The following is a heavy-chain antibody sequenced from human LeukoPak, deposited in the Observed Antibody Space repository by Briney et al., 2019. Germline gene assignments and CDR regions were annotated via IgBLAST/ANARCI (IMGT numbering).Heavy chain of an antibody. CDR3: AKALRTIFGVVIFAEYFQH. V-gene: IGHV3-30*18. Sequence: GRSLRLSCAASGFTFSSYGMHWVRQAPGKGLEWVAVISYDGSNKYYADSVKGRFTISRDNSKNTLYLQMNSLRAEDTAVYYCAKALRTIFGVVIFAEYFQHWGQGTLVTVSS. J-gene: IGHJ1*01. CDR2: ISYDGSNK. CDR1: GFTFSSYG. D-gene: IGHD3-3*01.